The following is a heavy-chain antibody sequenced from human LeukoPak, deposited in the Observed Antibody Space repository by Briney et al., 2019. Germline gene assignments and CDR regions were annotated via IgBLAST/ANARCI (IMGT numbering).Heavy chain of an antibody. CDR1: GFTVSSNY. Sequence: PGGSLRLSCAASGFTVSSNYMSWVRQAPGKGLEWVSVIYSGGSTYYADSVKGRFTISRDNSKNTLYLQMNSLRAEDTAVYYCATAMVIGAFDIWGQGTMVTVSS. J-gene: IGHJ3*02. V-gene: IGHV3-53*01. CDR2: IYSGGST. CDR3: ATAMVIGAFDI. D-gene: IGHD5-18*01.